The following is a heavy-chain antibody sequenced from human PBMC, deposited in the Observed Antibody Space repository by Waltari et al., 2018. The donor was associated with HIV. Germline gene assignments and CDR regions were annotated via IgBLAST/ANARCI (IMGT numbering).Heavy chain of an antibody. D-gene: IGHD2-21*02. V-gene: IGHV4-59*01. CDR1: GGSISSFY. CDR2: IYYSGST. CDR3: ARLKDSVDCGGDCYAFDY. J-gene: IGHJ4*02. Sequence: QVQLQESGPGLVKPSEPLSLTCTVSGGSISSFYWSWIPQPPGKGLEWTGYIYYSGSTNYNPSLKSRVTISVDTSKNQFSLKLSSVTAADTAVYYCARLKDSVDCGGDCYAFDYWGQGTLVTVSS.